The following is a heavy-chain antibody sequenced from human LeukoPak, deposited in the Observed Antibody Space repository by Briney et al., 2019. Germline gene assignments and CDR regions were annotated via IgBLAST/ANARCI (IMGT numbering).Heavy chain of an antibody. CDR1: GFTFSRYY. Sequence: GGSLRLSCAASGFTFSRYYMHWVRQAPGKGLVWFSRINSDGSSTTYADSVKGRFTISRDNAKNTLYLQMNGLKVEDTAVYYCTRVFVGDEYSSSGYWGQGTLVTVSS. V-gene: IGHV3-74*01. CDR2: INSDGSST. D-gene: IGHD6-13*01. J-gene: IGHJ4*02. CDR3: TRVFVGDEYSSSGY.